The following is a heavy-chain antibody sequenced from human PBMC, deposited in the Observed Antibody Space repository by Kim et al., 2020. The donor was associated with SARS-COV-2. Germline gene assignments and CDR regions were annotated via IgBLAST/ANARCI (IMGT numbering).Heavy chain of an antibody. V-gene: IGHV1-24*01. J-gene: IGHJ6*02. D-gene: IGHD2-2*01. CDR2: FGADDGDT. Sequence: ASVKVSCKVSGYTFTGFSINWVRQAPGQGLEWMGCFGADDGDTNYAQKFQGRVTMTEDTSTDTAYMELSSLRPDDTAVYYCATGRPRRSSTSCSLVCDHYYGMDVWGQGTTVTVSS. CDR3: ATGRPRRSSTSCSLVCDHYYGMDV. CDR1: GYTFTGFS.